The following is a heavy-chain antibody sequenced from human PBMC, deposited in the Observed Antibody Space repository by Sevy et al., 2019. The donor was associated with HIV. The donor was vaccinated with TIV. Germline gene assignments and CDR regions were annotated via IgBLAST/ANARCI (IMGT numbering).Heavy chain of an antibody. CDR3: AGFEYGDYTNLFDP. Sequence: ETLSLTCTVSGGSISSSSYYWGWIRQPPGKGLEWIGNMYYSGSSYYNPSLNSRVTISVVTSKNQFSLKLTSVTAADSAVYYCAGFEYGDYTNLFDPWGQGTLVTVSS. V-gene: IGHV4-39*01. CDR2: MYYSGSS. D-gene: IGHD4-17*01. CDR1: GGSISSSSYY. J-gene: IGHJ5*02.